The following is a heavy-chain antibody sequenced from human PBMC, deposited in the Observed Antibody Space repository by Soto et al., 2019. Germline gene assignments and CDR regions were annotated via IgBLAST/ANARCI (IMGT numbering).Heavy chain of an antibody. J-gene: IGHJ4*02. CDR2: ISGSGGST. CDR3: AKDGLRYFDWLSPFHG. Sequence: GGSLRLSCAASGFSFSSYAMSWVRQAPGKGLNKDSAISGSGGSTYYADSVKSRFTISRDNSKNTLYLQMNSLRAEDTAVFYCAKDGLRYFDWLSPFHGWGQVTLVTVSS. CDR1: GFSFSSYA. D-gene: IGHD3-9*01. V-gene: IGHV3-23*01.